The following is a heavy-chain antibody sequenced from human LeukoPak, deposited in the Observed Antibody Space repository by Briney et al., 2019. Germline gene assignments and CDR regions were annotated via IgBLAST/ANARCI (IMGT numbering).Heavy chain of an antibody. V-gene: IGHV3-7*01. J-gene: IGHJ6*02. D-gene: IGHD3-10*01. CDR1: GFTFSSSW. CDR2: IKQDGSEK. Sequence: PGGSLRLSCAASGFTFSSSWMSWVRQAPGKGLEWVANIKQDGSEKYYVDSGKGRFTISRDNAKNSLYLQINSLRAEDTAVYYCARALLWYYGMDVWGQGTTVTVSS. CDR3: ARALLWYYGMDV.